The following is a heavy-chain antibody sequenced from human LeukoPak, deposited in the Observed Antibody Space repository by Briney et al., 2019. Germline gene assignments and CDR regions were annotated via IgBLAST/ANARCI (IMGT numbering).Heavy chain of an antibody. CDR2: ISSSSSTI. J-gene: IGHJ4*02. CDR3: ARHRDGYFDY. CDR1: GFTFSSYS. V-gene: IGHV3-48*04. Sequence: GGSLRLSCAASGFTFSSYSMNWVRQAPGKGLEWVSYISSSSSTIYYADSVKGRFTISRDNAKNSLYLQMNSLRAEDTAVYYCARHRDGYFDYWGQGTLVTVSS. D-gene: IGHD5-24*01.